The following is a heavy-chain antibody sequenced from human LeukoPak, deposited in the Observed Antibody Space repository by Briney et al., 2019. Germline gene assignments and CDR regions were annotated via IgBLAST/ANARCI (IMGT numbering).Heavy chain of an antibody. D-gene: IGHD3-16*01. CDR3: ARVYRWGDFDY. Sequence: GGSLRLSCAASGFTFSSYSMNWVRQAPGKGLEWVSSIRSSSSYIYYADSVKGRFTVSRDNAKNSLYLQMNSLRAEDTAVYYCARVYRWGDFDYWGQGTLVTVSS. CDR2: IRSSSSYI. J-gene: IGHJ4*02. V-gene: IGHV3-21*01. CDR1: GFTFSSYS.